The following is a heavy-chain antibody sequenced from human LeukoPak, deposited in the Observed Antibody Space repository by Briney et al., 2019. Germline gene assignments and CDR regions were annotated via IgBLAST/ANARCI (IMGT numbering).Heavy chain of an antibody. CDR2: IDYDGGSG. D-gene: IGHD6-19*01. CDR1: GFTLSSYE. Sequence: GGSLRLSCTVSGFTLSSYEMRWIRQAPGKGLEWVSSIDYDGGSGHYADSVKGRFTISRDNSNNTLFLHLNSLRGEDTAVYYCTRNSGWYGLSWGQGTLVTVSS. V-gene: IGHV3-23*01. J-gene: IGHJ1*01. CDR3: TRNSGWYGLS.